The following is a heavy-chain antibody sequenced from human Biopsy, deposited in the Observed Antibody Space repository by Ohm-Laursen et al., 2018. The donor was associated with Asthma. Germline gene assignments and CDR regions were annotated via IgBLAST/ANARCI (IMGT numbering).Heavy chain of an antibody. V-gene: IGHV4-39*01. CDR1: GGSMSSSSYY. D-gene: IGHD7-27*01. CDR3: ARHWDWGSFFDY. CDR2: ISYTGSA. J-gene: IGHJ4*02. Sequence: ALSLTCTVSGGSMSSSSYYWGWIRQPPGKGLEWMGSISYTGSAYHNPSLKIRVTISVDTCKNHFSLKLTSVTAADTAVYYCARHWDWGSFFDYWGQGTPVTVSS.